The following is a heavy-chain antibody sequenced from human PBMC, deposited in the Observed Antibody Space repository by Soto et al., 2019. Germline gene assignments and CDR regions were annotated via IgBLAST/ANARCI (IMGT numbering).Heavy chain of an antibody. CDR2: INHSGST. Sequence: SETLSLTCAVYGGSFSGYYWSWIRQPPGKGLEWIGEINHSGSTNYNPSLKSRVTISVDTSKNQFSLKLSSVTAADTAVYYCARGPAMVRTLFRPNLDPWGQGTLVTVSS. J-gene: IGHJ5*02. CDR1: GGSFSGYY. CDR3: ARGPAMVRTLFRPNLDP. V-gene: IGHV4-34*01. D-gene: IGHD3-10*01.